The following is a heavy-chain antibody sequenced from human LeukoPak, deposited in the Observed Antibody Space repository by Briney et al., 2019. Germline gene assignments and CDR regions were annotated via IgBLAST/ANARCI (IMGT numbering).Heavy chain of an antibody. Sequence: PGGSLRLSCAASGFTFSSYEMNWVRQAPGKGLEWVSYISNSGSTIYYADSVKGRFTISRDNAKNSLYLQMNSLRAEDTAVYYCARGLVGATGGLDGAFDIWGQGTMVTVSS. D-gene: IGHD1-26*01. CDR2: ISNSGSTI. V-gene: IGHV3-48*03. J-gene: IGHJ3*02. CDR3: ARGLVGATGGLDGAFDI. CDR1: GFTFSSYE.